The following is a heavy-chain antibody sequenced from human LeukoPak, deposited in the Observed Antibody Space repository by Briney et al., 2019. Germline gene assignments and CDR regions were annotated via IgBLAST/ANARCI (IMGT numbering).Heavy chain of an antibody. CDR2: IYYSGST. V-gene: IGHV4-59*01. Sequence: SETQSLTCTVSGCFISIYYWSWLRQPPGKGLEWFGYIYYSGSTNYNPSLKSRVTISVDPSKNQFSLKLSSVTAADTAVYYCARRHHSSGWYFDYWGQGTLVTVSS. D-gene: IGHD6-19*01. J-gene: IGHJ4*02. CDR3: ARRHHSSGWYFDY. CDR1: GCFISIYY.